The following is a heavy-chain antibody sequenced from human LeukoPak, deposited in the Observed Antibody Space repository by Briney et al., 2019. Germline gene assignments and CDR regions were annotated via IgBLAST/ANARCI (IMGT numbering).Heavy chain of an antibody. D-gene: IGHD2-15*01. V-gene: IGHV4-31*03. Sequence: SQTLSLTCTVSGVSISSGGYYWSWIRQHPGKGLEWIGYIYYSGSTYYNPSLKSRVTISVDTSKNQFSLKLSSVTAADTAVYYCARGLGGGSGYLDYWGQGTLVTVSS. CDR2: IYYSGST. CDR1: GVSISSGGYY. J-gene: IGHJ4*02. CDR3: ARGLGGGSGYLDY.